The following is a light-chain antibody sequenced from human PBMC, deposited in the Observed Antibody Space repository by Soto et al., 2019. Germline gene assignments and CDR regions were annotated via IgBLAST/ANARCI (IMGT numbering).Light chain of an antibody. Sequence: EIVLTQSPGILSLSPGERATLSCRASQPVSSSYLAWYQQKPGQAPRLLIYGASTRDTVIPDRFSGSGSGTDFTLTISRLEPEDFAVYYCQQCGISTWPFGQGTKVDIK. CDR3: QQCGISTWP. V-gene: IGKV3-20*01. J-gene: IGKJ1*01. CDR1: QPVSSSY. CDR2: GAS.